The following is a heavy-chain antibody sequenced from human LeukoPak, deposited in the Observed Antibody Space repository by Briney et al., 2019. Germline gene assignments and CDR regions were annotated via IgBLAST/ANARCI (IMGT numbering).Heavy chain of an antibody. Sequence: PSETLSLTCTVSGGSISSSSYSWGWIRQPPGKGLEWIGSIYYSGSTYYNPSLKSRVTISVDTSKNQFSLKLSSVTAADTAVYYCARHDSSGCYYFDYWGQGTLVTVSS. CDR1: GGSISSSSYS. D-gene: IGHD3-22*01. CDR2: IYYSGST. V-gene: IGHV4-39*01. J-gene: IGHJ4*02. CDR3: ARHDSSGCYYFDY.